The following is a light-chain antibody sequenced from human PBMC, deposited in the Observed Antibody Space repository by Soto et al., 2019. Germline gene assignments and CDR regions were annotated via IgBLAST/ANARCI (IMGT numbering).Light chain of an antibody. CDR2: ADN. Sequence: QSALTQSPSASGTPVQRVSITCSGSSSNIGSNSVQWHQQLPGTAPNLLIYADNQRPSGVPDRFSGSKSGTSASLAITGLQSGDEADYYCAAWDDSLNGFVFGTGTRSPS. J-gene: IGLJ1*01. CDR3: AAWDDSLNGFV. V-gene: IGLV1-44*01. CDR1: SSNIGSNS.